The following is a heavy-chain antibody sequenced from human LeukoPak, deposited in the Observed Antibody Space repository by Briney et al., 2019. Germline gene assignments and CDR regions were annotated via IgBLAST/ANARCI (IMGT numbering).Heavy chain of an antibody. J-gene: IGHJ5*02. CDR3: ARTLGYCSGGSCHYNWFDP. CDR1: GYSFTTYA. CDR2: INPNTGNP. V-gene: IGHV7-4-1*02. Sequence: ASVKVSCKASGYSFTTYAMNWLRQAPGQGLEWMGWINPNTGNPTYAPGFTGRFVFSLDTSVSTAYLQISGLKADDTAVYYCARTLGYCSGGSCHYNWFDPWGQGTLVTVSS. D-gene: IGHD2-15*01.